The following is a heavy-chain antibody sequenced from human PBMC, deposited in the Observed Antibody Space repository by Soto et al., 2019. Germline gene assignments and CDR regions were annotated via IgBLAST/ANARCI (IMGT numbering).Heavy chain of an antibody. Sequence: PSETLSLTXTVSGGSISSGDYYWSWIRQPPGKGLEWIGYIYYSGSTYYNPSLKSRVTISVDTSKNQFSLKLSSVTAADTAVYYCARDRVTIFGVARGWFDPWGQGTLVTVSS. D-gene: IGHD3-3*01. CDR1: GGSISSGDYY. V-gene: IGHV4-30-4*01. CDR3: ARDRVTIFGVARGWFDP. CDR2: IYYSGST. J-gene: IGHJ5*02.